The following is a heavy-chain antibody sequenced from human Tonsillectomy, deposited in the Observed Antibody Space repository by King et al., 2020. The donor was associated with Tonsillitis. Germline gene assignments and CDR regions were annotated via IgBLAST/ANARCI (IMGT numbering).Heavy chain of an antibody. J-gene: IGHJ4*02. CDR2: IHPNSGDT. V-gene: IGHV1-2*02. CDR3: AKDLSTGAFDS. CDR1: GYTFTGYY. D-gene: IGHD7-27*01. Sequence: VQLVQSGAEVKKPGASLKVSCKASGYTFTGYYFHCVRQAPGQGLEWMGWIHPNSGDTHYAQSFQGRVTMTRDTSISTAYMEVSRLRSDDTAVYYCAKDLSTGAFDSWGQGTLVTVSS.